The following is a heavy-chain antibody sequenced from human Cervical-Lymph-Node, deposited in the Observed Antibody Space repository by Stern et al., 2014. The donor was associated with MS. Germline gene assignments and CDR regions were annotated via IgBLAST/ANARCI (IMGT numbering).Heavy chain of an antibody. D-gene: IGHD5-12*01. Sequence: VQLVESGGGVVQPGRSLRLSCAASGFTFSYHAMHWVRQAPGKGLEWVSVISYDGSDKNDADSVKGRFTISRDNSRNPLYLQMNSLGVDDTAVYYCARGGAVATSDYYFDYWGQGTLVTVSS. CDR1: GFTFSYHA. J-gene: IGHJ4*02. CDR2: ISYDGSDK. CDR3: ARGGAVATSDYYFDY. V-gene: IGHV3-30*01.